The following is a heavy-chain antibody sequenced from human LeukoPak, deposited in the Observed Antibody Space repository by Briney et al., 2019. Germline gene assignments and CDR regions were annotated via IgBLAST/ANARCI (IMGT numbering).Heavy chain of an antibody. CDR3: ARDLSSRGYTYGTPAFTFDI. D-gene: IGHD5-18*01. Sequence: GGTLRLSCAASGFTFSSYGMSWVRQAPGKGLEWVSAISGSGGSTYYADSVKGRFIISRDNSKNTLYLQMNSLRAEDTAVYYCARDLSSRGYTYGTPAFTFDIWGQGTMVTVSS. V-gene: IGHV3-23*01. CDR1: GFTFSSYG. J-gene: IGHJ3*02. CDR2: ISGSGGST.